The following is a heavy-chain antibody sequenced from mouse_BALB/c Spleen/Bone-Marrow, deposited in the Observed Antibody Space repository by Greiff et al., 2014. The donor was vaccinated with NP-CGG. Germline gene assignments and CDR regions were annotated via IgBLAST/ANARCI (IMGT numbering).Heavy chain of an antibody. J-gene: IGHJ1*01. V-gene: IGHV7-3*02. Sequence: EVKLMESGGGLVQPGGSLRLSCATSGFTFTDYYMSWVRQPPGKALEWLGFIRNKANGYTKEYSASVKGRFTISRDNSQSILYLQMNTLRAEDSATYYCARDFTTASYWYFDVWGAGTTVTVSS. CDR3: ARDFTTASYWYFDV. CDR1: GFTFTDYY. CDR2: IRNKANGYTK. D-gene: IGHD1-2*01.